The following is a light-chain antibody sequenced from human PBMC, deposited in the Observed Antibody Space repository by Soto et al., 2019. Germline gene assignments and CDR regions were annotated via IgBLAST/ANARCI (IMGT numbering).Light chain of an antibody. Sequence: EIVLPQSPATLSLSPVARATLSCRASQSVSSYLAWYQQKPGQAPRLLIYDTSTRATGIPARFSGSGSGTEFTLTISSLQSEDFAVYYCQQYSNWPPITFGQGTRLEIK. CDR1: QSVSSY. V-gene: IGKV3-15*01. CDR2: DTS. J-gene: IGKJ5*01. CDR3: QQYSNWPPIT.